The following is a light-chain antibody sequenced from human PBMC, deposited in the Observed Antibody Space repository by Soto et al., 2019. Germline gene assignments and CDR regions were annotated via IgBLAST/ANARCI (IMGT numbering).Light chain of an antibody. J-gene: IGKJ5*01. CDR1: QSVSGY. V-gene: IGKV3-11*01. CDR3: QQRDYWQGS. Sequence: EVVLTQSPVTLSLSPGERATLSCRASQSVSGYLAWYQQKPGQAPRLLIYDVSNRATGVPARFSGSGYGKDLTLSISSLEPEEFAIYYCQQRDYWQGSFGQGTRLEIK. CDR2: DVS.